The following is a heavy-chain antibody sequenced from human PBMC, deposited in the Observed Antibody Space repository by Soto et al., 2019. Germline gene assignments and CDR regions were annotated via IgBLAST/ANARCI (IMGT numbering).Heavy chain of an antibody. Sequence: HVTLKESGPVLVKPIETLTLTCTVSGFSLASGKVGVTWIRQPPGKALEWLAQIFSNVEKSYRTSLKDRLTISEDTSKSQVVLTMTNVDPVDTATYYCARILFGRSVAGGYFYMDVWGKGTTVTVSS. J-gene: IGHJ6*03. D-gene: IGHD6-19*01. V-gene: IGHV2-26*01. CDR1: GFSLASGKVG. CDR2: IFSNVEK. CDR3: ARILFGRSVAGGYFYMDV.